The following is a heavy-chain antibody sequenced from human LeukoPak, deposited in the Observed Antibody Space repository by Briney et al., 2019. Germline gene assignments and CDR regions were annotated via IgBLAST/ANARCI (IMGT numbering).Heavy chain of an antibody. V-gene: IGHV3-13*01. CDR1: GFAFSTSD. Sequence: GGSLRLSCAASGFAFSTSDMHWVGHAAGQGLEWVSGIGKACDTYYLASVSGRFTIFRENDENSVYLQMNNLRAGDTAVYYCARGDYMGFDPWGQATLVTVSS. J-gene: IGHJ5*02. CDR3: ARGDYMGFDP. CDR2: IGKACDT. D-gene: IGHD4-11*01.